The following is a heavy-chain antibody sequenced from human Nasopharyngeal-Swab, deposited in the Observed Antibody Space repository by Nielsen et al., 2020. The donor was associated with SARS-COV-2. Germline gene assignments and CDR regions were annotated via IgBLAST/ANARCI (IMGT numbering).Heavy chain of an antibody. CDR3: ARGRYYGDYDY. CDR1: GGSFTTYS. D-gene: IGHD4-17*01. V-gene: IGHV4-34*01. J-gene: IGHJ4*02. Sequence: QTHSLTCAVYGGSFTTYSWIWIRQPPGKGLEWIGKIHHIGSTNYNTYNPTLNSRVPISLATSKNQFSLTLTSVTAADTAIYFCARGRYYGDYDYWGQGALVTVSS. CDR2: IHHIGST.